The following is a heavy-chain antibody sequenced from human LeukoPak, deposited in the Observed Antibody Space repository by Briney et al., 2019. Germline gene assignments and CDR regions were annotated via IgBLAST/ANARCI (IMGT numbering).Heavy chain of an antibody. CDR3: ARDRESSSWYGWFDP. D-gene: IGHD6-13*01. Sequence: GGSLRLSCAASGFTFSCYAMHWVRQAPGKGLEWVAVISYDGSNKYYADSVKGRFTISRDNSKNTLYLQMNSLRAEDTAVSYCARDRESSSWYGWFDPWGQGTLVTVSS. J-gene: IGHJ5*02. V-gene: IGHV3-30*04. CDR1: GFTFSCYA. CDR2: ISYDGSNK.